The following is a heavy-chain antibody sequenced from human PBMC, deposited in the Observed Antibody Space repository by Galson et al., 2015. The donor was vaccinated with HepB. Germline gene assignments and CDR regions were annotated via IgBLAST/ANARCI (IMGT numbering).Heavy chain of an antibody. CDR1: GFTVSENY. CDR2: LYTRGTT. D-gene: IGHD6-6*01. V-gene: IGHV3-53*01. CDR3: ATSPYASRPGY. J-gene: IGHJ4*02. Sequence: SLRLSCAASGFTVSENYMSWVRQAPGKGLEWVSVLYTRGTTYYSDSVRGRFTISRDNSKNSLYLQMNSLRAEDSAVYYCATSPYASRPGYWGQGTLVTVSS.